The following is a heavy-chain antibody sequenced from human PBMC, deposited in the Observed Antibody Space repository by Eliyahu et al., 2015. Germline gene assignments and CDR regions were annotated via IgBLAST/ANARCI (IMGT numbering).Heavy chain of an antibody. CDR1: GFTFDDYA. V-gene: IGHV3-9*01. CDR3: AQRGPRHAFDI. J-gene: IGHJ3*02. Sequence: EVQXVESGGGLVQPGRSLXLSCAXSGFTFDDYAMHWVRQAPGKGLGWVSXISWNSGSIGYADSVKGRFTISRDNAKNSLYLQMNSLRAEDTALYYCAQRGPRHAFDIWGQGTMVTVSS. CDR2: ISWNSGSI.